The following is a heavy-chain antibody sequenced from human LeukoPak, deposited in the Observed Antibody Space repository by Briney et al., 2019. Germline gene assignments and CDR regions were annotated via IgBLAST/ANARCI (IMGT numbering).Heavy chain of an antibody. J-gene: IGHJ4*02. D-gene: IGHD6-13*01. CDR1: GYTFTRYD. CDR3: ARLDQDYSSNWYFDY. V-gene: IGHV1-18*01. CDR2: ISAYNGNT. Sequence: ASVTVSCKASGYTFTRYDITWVRQAPGQGLEWMGWISAYNGNTSYAQNLQGRVTMTTDTSTSTAYMELRSLRSDDTAVYYCARLDQDYSSNWYFDYWGQGTLVTVSS.